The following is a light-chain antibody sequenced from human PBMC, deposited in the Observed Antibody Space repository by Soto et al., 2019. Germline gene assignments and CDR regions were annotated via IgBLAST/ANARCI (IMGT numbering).Light chain of an antibody. V-gene: IGLV2-23*01. Sequence: QSALTQPASVSGSPGQSITISCTGTSSDVGSYNFVSWYQKHPGKAPKLMIYEGTKRPSGVSNRFSGSKSGNTASLTISGLQAEDEADYYCCSYAVGTTLVFGGGTQLTVL. CDR3: CSYAVGTTLV. CDR1: SSDVGSYNF. CDR2: EGT. J-gene: IGLJ2*01.